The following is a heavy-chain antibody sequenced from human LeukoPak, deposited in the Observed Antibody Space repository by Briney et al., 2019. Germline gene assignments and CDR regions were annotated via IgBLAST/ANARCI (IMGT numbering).Heavy chain of an antibody. D-gene: IGHD6-13*01. J-gene: IGHJ4*02. V-gene: IGHV1-2*06. Sequence: ASVKVSCKASGYTFTGYYMHWVRQAPGQGLEWMGRTNPNSGGTNYAQKFQGRVTMTRDTSISTAYMELSRLRSDDTAVYYCAIGPRGSSWFYYWGQGTLVTVSS. CDR1: GYTFTGYY. CDR2: TNPNSGGT. CDR3: AIGPRGSSWFYY.